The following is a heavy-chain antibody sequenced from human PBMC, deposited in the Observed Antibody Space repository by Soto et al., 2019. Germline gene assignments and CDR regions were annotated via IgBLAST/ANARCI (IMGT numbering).Heavy chain of an antibody. J-gene: IGHJ6*02. CDR3: ARDKTFRGGSRYYYGMDG. D-gene: IGHD6-19*01. CDR2: IYYSGST. Sequence: KPSETPSLTCTVSGCSISSRSYYWCWIRQPPGKGLEWIGSIYYSGSTYYNPSLKSRVTISVDTSKNQFSLKLSSVTAADTAVYYCARDKTFRGGSRYYYGMDGWGQGTTVTVAS. CDR1: GCSISSRSYY. V-gene: IGHV4-39*02.